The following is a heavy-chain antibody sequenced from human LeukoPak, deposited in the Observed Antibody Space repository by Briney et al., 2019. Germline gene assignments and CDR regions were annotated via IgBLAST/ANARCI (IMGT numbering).Heavy chain of an antibody. D-gene: IGHD6-13*01. J-gene: IGHJ3*02. CDR3: ARGRPPAAAFDAFDI. CDR2: LTTSYGNT. V-gene: IGHV3-23*01. CDR1: GFTFSSYT. Sequence: GSLRLSCAASGFTFSSYTMSWVRQAPGKGLEWVSTLTTSYGNTYYADSVKGRFTISRDNSKNTLYLQMNSLRAEDTAVYYCARGRPPAAAFDAFDIWGQGTMVTVSS.